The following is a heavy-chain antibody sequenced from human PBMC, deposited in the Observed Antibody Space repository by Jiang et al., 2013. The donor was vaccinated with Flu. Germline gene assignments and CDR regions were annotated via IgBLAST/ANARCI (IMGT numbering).Heavy chain of an antibody. CDR2: INTNTGNP. Sequence: TFTSYAMNWVRQAPGQGLEWMGWINTNTGNPTYAQGFTGRFVFSLDTSVSTAYPQISSLKAEDTAVYYCARDYSSSWSDYYYGMDVWGQGTTVTVSS. J-gene: IGHJ6*02. CDR3: ARDYSSSWSDYYYGMDV. CDR1: TFTSYA. D-gene: IGHD6-13*01. V-gene: IGHV7-4-1*02.